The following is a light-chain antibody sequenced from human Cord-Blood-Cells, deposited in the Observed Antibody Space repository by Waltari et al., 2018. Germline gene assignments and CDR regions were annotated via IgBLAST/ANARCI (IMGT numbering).Light chain of an antibody. CDR2: DVS. V-gene: IGLV2-14*01. CDR1: SSDVGGYNY. CDR3: SSYTSSSTSV. J-gene: IGLJ2*01. Sequence: QSALTQPASVSGSPGQSITISCTGTSSDVGGYNYVSWYQQHPGKAPKLMIYDVSKPASGCSNPFSGSKSGNTPSLTLAGLQAEDGADCSCSSYTSSSTSVVGGGTKLTVL.